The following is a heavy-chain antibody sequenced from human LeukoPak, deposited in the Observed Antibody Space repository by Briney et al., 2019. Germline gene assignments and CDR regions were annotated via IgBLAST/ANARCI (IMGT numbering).Heavy chain of an antibody. D-gene: IGHD1-1*01. V-gene: IGHV3-48*04. J-gene: IGHJ4*01. CDR3: ATDLGWNDFPPDY. CDR2: ITNSGTST. Sequence: GGSLRLSCEASGFPFSNYHMNWVRQAPGKGLECVSYITNSGTSTSYADSVKGRFTISRDNAKNSVYLQMSSLRVEDTAVYYCATDLGWNDFPPDYWGQGILVAVSS. CDR1: GFPFSNYH.